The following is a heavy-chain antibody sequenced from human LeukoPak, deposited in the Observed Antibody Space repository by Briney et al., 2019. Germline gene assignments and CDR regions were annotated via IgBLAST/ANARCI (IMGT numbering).Heavy chain of an antibody. Sequence: SETLSLTCTVSGYSISSGYYWGWIRQPPGKGLEWIGEINHSGSTNYNPSLKSRVTISVDTSKNQFSLKLSSVTAADTAVYYSRGYIYYYYYMDVWGKGTTVTVSS. D-gene: IGHD3-22*01. CDR1: GYSISSGYY. CDR3: RGYIYYYYYMDV. J-gene: IGHJ6*03. V-gene: IGHV4-38-2*02. CDR2: INHSGST.